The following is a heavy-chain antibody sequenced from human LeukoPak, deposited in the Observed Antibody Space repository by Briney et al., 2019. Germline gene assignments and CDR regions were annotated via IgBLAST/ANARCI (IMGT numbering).Heavy chain of an antibody. CDR1: GFTFSSYA. Sequence: PGGSLRLSCAASGFTFSSYAISWVRQAPGKGLEWVSAISGSGGSTYYADSVKGRFTISRDNSKNTLYLQMNSLRAEDTAVYFCARTYCSSITCYRGFDYWGQGTLVTVSS. V-gene: IGHV3-23*01. D-gene: IGHD2-2*01. CDR2: ISGSGGST. CDR3: ARTYCSSITCYRGFDY. J-gene: IGHJ4*02.